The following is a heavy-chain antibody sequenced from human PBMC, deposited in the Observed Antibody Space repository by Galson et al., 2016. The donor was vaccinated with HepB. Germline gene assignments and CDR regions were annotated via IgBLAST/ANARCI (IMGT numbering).Heavy chain of an antibody. CDR2: ISAYNGDT. CDR1: GYTFSSFG. Sequence: SVKVSCKASGYTFSSFGISWVRQSPGQGLEWMGWISAYNGDTDYAQKFQGRVTMTTDTSTRTAYMEMRSLRSDDTAVYWCARVGDGYNLVPFDFWGQGTLVTVSS. V-gene: IGHV1-18*01. J-gene: IGHJ4*02. D-gene: IGHD5-24*01. CDR3: ARVGDGYNLVPFDF.